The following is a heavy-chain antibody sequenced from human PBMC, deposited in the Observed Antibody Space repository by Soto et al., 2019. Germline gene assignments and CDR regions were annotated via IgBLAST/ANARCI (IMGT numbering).Heavy chain of an antibody. V-gene: IGHV5-51*01. J-gene: IGHJ4*02. D-gene: IGHD3-10*01. Sequence: PWESLKISCKGSGYSFTSYWIGWVRQMPGKGLEWMGIIYPGDSDTRYSPSFQGQVTISADKSISTAYLQWSSLKASDTAMYYCARHPSYYYGSGSPSFDYWGQGTLVTVSS. CDR2: IYPGDSDT. CDR3: ARHPSYYYGSGSPSFDY. CDR1: GYSFTSYW.